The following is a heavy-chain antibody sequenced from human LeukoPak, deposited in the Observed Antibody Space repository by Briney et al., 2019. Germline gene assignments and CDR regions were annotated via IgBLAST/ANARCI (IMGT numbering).Heavy chain of an antibody. V-gene: IGHV1-69*13. CDR2: IIPIFGTA. D-gene: IGHD1-26*01. CDR3: ASSIVGATTLFGLFDY. Sequence: ASVKVSCKASGDTFISYGISWVRQAPGQGLEWMGGIIPIFGTANYAQKFQGRVTITADESTSTAYMELSSLRSEDTAVYYCASSIVGATTLFGLFDYWGQGTLVTVSS. CDR1: GDTFISYG. J-gene: IGHJ4*02.